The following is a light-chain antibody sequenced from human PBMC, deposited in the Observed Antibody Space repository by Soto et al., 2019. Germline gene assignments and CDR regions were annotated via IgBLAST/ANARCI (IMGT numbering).Light chain of an antibody. CDR3: AAWDDSLSYV. Sequence: QSALTQPPSASGTPGQRVTISCSGSSSNIGSNYVYWYQQLPGAAPKLLIYRNNQRPSGVPDRFSGSKSGTSASLAISGLRSEDEAEYYCAAWDDSLSYVFGTGTKVTVL. CDR2: RNN. CDR1: SSNIGSNY. V-gene: IGLV1-47*01. J-gene: IGLJ1*01.